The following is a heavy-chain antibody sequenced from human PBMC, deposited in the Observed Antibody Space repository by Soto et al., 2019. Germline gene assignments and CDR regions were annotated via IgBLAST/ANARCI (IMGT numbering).Heavy chain of an antibody. D-gene: IGHD3-22*01. J-gene: IGHJ3*02. CDR1: GGSISSYY. CDR3: ARVRRGIVVASPNAFDI. Sequence: SETLSLTCTVSGGSISSYYWSWIRQPPGKGLEWIGYIYYSGSTNYNPSLKSRVTISVDTSKNQFSLKLSSVTAADTAVYYCARVRRGIVVASPNAFDIWGQGTMVTVSS. V-gene: IGHV4-59*01. CDR2: IYYSGST.